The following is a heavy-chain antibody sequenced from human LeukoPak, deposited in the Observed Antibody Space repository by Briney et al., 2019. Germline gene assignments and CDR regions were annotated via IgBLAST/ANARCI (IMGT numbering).Heavy chain of an antibody. J-gene: IGHJ4*02. CDR3: ARTPTWEGFAFDY. V-gene: IGHV4-31*03. CDR1: GGSISSGGYY. D-gene: IGHD1-26*01. CDR2: IYYSGST. Sequence: SQTLSLTCTVSGGSISSGGYYWSWIRQHPGKGLEWIGYIYYSGSTYYNPSLKSRVTISVDTSKNQFSLKLSSVTAADTAVYYCARTPTWEGFAFDYWGQGTLVTVSS.